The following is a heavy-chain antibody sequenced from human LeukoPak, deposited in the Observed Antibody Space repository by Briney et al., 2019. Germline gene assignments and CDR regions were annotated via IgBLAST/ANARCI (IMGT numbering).Heavy chain of an antibody. CDR1: GGTFSSYA. CDR3: ASDYCSGGSCYRNAFDI. V-gene: IGHV1-69*13. CDR2: IIPIFGTA. D-gene: IGHD2-15*01. Sequence: SVKVSCKASGGTFSSYAISWVRQAPGQGLEWMGGIIPIFGTANYAQKFQGRVTITADESTSTACMELSSLRSEDTAVYYCASDYCSGGSCYRNAFDIWGQGTMVTVSS. J-gene: IGHJ3*02.